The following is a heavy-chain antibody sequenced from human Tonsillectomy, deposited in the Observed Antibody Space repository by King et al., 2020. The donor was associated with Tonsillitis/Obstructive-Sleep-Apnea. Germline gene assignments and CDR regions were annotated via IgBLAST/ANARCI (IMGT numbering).Heavy chain of an antibody. J-gene: IGHJ4*02. D-gene: IGHD2-2*01. CDR3: AGDRCTSTSCFFDF. V-gene: IGHV3-7*04. CDR1: GFTFSIYW. CDR2: IKKDGSET. Sequence: VQLVESGGGLVQPGGSLRLSCAASGFTFSIYWMSWVRQAPGKGLEGVANIKKDGSETYYVESVKGRFTISRDNAKNSLYLQMNSLRAEDTAVYYCAGDRCTSTSCFFDFWGQGALVTVSS.